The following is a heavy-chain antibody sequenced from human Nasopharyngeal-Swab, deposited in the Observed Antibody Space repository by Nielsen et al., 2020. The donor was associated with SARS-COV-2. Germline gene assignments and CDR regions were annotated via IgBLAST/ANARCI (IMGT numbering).Heavy chain of an antibody. J-gene: IGHJ6*02. Sequence: LKISCAASGFTFSSYAMSWVRQAPGKGLEWVSVIYSGGSSTYYADSVKGRFTISRDNSKNTLYLQMNSLRAEDTAVYYCAKDGDYDYYYYYGMDVWGQGTTVTVSS. D-gene: IGHD4-17*01. CDR3: AKDGDYDYYYYYGMDV. CDR2: IYSGGSST. V-gene: IGHV3-23*03. CDR1: GFTFSSYA.